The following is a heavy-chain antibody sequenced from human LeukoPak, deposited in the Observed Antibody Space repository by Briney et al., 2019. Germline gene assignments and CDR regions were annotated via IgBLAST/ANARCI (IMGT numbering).Heavy chain of an antibody. D-gene: IGHD6-19*01. CDR1: GGTFSSYA. CDR3: ARDGSWYSSGWHAFDI. Sequence: SVKVSCKASGGTFSSYAISWVRQAPGQGLEWMGGIIPIFGTANYAQKFQGRVTITADESTSTAYMELSSLRSEDTAVYYCARDGSWYSSGWHAFDIWGQGTMVTVS. CDR2: IIPIFGTA. J-gene: IGHJ3*02. V-gene: IGHV1-69*01.